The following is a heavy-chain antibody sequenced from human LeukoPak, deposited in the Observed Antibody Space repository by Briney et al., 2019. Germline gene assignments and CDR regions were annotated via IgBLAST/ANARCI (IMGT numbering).Heavy chain of an antibody. CDR2: IRYDGSNK. D-gene: IGHD3-22*01. CDR1: GFTFSSYG. V-gene: IGHV3-30*02. Sequence: GGSLRLSCAASGFTFSSYGMHWVRQAPGKGLEWVAFIRYDGSNKYYTDSVKGRFTISRDNSKNTLYLQMNSLRAEDTAVYYCVRDPMIGFDYWGQGTLVTVSS. CDR3: VRDPMIGFDY. J-gene: IGHJ4*02.